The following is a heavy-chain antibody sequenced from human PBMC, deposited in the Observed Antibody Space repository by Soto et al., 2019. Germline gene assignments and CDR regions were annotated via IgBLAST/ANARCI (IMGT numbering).Heavy chain of an antibody. Sequence: ASVKVSCKASGYTFTGHYIHWVRQAPEQGPEWMGEIGPESGATRYAQKFQGRVTMTRDMSITTVYMELNNPSPDDTAVYYCGRGRSGQIVVFYWGQGTPVTVSS. V-gene: IGHV1-2*02. CDR1: GYTFTGHY. CDR2: IGPESGAT. J-gene: IGHJ4*02. D-gene: IGHD5-12*01. CDR3: GRGRSGQIVVFY.